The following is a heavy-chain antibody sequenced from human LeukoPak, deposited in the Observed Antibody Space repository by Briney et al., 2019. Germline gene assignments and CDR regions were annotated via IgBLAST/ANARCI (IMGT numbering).Heavy chain of an antibody. Sequence: GGSLRLSCAASGFTFSTYSMNWVRQPPGKGLEWVSYISSSSSTIYYADSVKGRFTISRDNAKNSLYLQMNSLRVEDTAVFYRARGASRGFDYWGHGTLVTVSS. J-gene: IGHJ4*01. D-gene: IGHD5-24*01. CDR3: ARGASRGFDY. CDR1: GFTFSTYS. CDR2: ISSSSSTI. V-gene: IGHV3-48*01.